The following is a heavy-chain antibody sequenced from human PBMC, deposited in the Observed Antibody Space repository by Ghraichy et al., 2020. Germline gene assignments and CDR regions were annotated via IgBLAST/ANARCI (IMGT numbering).Heavy chain of an antibody. V-gene: IGHV3-33*01. CDR2: IWYDGSNK. D-gene: IGHD3-3*01. CDR1: GFTFSSYG. Sequence: GGSLRLSCAASGFTFSSYGMHWVRQAPGKGLEWVAVIWYDGSNKYYADSVKGRFTISRDNSKNTLYLQMNSLRAEDTAVYYCARDREIFNDGMDVWGQGTTVTVSS. J-gene: IGHJ6*02. CDR3: ARDREIFNDGMDV.